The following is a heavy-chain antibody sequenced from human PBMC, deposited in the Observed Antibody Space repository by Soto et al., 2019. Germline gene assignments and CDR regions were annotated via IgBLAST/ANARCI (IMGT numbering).Heavy chain of an antibody. CDR2: INPNSGDT. CDR3: ARGGYTYGYGLDY. V-gene: IGHV1-2*04. J-gene: IGHJ4*02. CDR1: GYTFTAYY. D-gene: IGHD5-18*01. Sequence: QVQLVQSGAEVKKLGASVKVSCKASGYTFTAYYIHWVRQAPGQGLEWVGWINPNSGDTNYAQRFQGWVTMTGDTSVNTAYMDLTRLRSDDTAVYYCARGGYTYGYGLDYWGQGTLVTVSS.